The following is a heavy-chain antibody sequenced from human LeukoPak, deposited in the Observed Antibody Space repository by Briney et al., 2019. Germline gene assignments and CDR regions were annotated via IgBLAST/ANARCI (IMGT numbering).Heavy chain of an antibody. J-gene: IGHJ4*02. CDR2: ISSSSSYI. D-gene: IGHD3-10*01. V-gene: IGHV3-21*01. CDR1: GFTFSSYS. Sequence: GGSLRLSCAASGFTFSSYSMNWVRQAPGKGLEWVSSISSSSSYIYYADSVKGRFTISRDNAKNSLYLQMNSLRAEDTAVYYCARDRYYGSGSYYNVPFDYWGQGTLVTVSS. CDR3: ARDRYYGSGSYYNVPFDY.